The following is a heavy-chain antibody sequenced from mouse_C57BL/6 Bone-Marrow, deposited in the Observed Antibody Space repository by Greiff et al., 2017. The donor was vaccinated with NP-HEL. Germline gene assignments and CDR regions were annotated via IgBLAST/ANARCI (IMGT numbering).Heavy chain of an antibody. J-gene: IGHJ3*01. CDR1: GYSITSGYY. V-gene: IGHV3-6*01. CDR2: ISYDGSN. CDR3: ARDHGAH. Sequence: ESGPGLVKPSQSLSLTCSVTGYSITSGYYWNWIRQFPGNKLEWMGYISYDGSNNYNPPLKNRISITRDTSKNQFFLKLNSVTTEDTATYYCARDHGAHWGKGTLVTVSA.